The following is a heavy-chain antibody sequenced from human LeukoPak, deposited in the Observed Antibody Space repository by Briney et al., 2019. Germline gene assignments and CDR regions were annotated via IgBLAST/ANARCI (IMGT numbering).Heavy chain of an antibody. Sequence: PGGSLRLSCAASGFTFSSYSMNWVRQAPGKGLEWVSYISSSSSTIYYADSVKGRFTISRDNAKNSLYLQMNSLRAEDTAVYYCARDSNYDILTASGFDFWGQGTMVTVSS. CDR1: GFTFSSYS. CDR2: ISSSSSTI. V-gene: IGHV3-48*04. CDR3: ARDSNYDILTASGFDF. J-gene: IGHJ3*01. D-gene: IGHD3-9*01.